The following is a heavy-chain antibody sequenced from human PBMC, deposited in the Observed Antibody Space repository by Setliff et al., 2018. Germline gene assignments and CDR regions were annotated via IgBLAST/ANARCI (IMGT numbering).Heavy chain of an antibody. CDR3: AREGDSGWYGGGIDY. CDR1: GFTFDDFG. CDR2: INWNGGRI. D-gene: IGHD6-19*01. J-gene: IGHJ4*02. Sequence: GGSLRLSCAASGFTFDDFGMSWVRQAPGKGLEWVSGINWNGGRIGYADSVKGRFTISRDNAKNSLYLQMNSLRAEDTALYYCAREGDSGWYGGGIDYWGQGILVTVSS. V-gene: IGHV3-20*04.